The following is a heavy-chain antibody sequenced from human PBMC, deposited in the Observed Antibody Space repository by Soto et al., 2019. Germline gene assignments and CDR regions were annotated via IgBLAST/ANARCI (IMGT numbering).Heavy chain of an antibody. Sequence: GASVKVSCKASGGTFSSYAISWVRQAPGQGLEWMGGIIPIFGTANYAQKFQGRVTITADKSTSTAYMELSSLRSEDTAVYYCARERLGYCSGGSCYSGMDVWGQGTTVTVS. V-gene: IGHV1-69*06. CDR2: IIPIFGTA. J-gene: IGHJ6*02. CDR1: GGTFSSYA. D-gene: IGHD2-15*01. CDR3: ARERLGYCSGGSCYSGMDV.